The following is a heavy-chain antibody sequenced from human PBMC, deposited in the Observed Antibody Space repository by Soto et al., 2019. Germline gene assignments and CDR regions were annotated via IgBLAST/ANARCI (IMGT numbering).Heavy chain of an antibody. Sequence: QVQLVQSGAEVKKPGASVKVSCKASGYTFTSYAMHWVRQAPGQRLEWMGWINAGNGNTKYSQKFQGRVTITRDTSGGTADRGLGGLRSEDPAVYYCARSIVVVPPLDYGGKGPLFTFPS. V-gene: IGHV1-3*01. CDR3: ARSIVVVPPLDY. J-gene: IGHJ4*02. CDR2: INAGNGNT. D-gene: IGHD2-21*01. CDR1: GYTFTSYA.